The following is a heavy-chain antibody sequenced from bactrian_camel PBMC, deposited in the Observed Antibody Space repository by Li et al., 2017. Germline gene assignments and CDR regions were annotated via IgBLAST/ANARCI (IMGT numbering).Heavy chain of an antibody. Sequence: HVQLVESGGGSVQAGGSLRLSCVASGYTYSSVCMAWFRQAPGQEREGVAAIDNDGTTTYADSVKGRFTISRDNAKATVYLQMNSLKPEDSATYYCAADPGTGCYTWFPHEYDYWGQGTQVTVSS. J-gene: IGHJ4*01. CDR3: AADPGTGCYTWFPHEYDY. D-gene: IGHD5*01. CDR2: IDNDGTT. V-gene: IGHV3S53*01. CDR1: GYTYSSVC.